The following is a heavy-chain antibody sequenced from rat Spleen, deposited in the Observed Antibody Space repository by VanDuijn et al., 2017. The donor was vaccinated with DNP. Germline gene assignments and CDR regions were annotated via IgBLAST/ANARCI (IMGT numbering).Heavy chain of an antibody. J-gene: IGHJ4*01. Sequence: EVQLRESGPGLVKPSQSLSLTCSVTGYSITSHYWGWIRKFPGNKMVYIGHISYSGNTHYNPSLKSRISITRDTSKNQLFLQVDSVTNEDTATYYCARWPGYNPPYAMDAWGQGTSVTVSS. CDR2: ISYSGNT. V-gene: IGHV3-1*01. CDR1: GYSITSHY. CDR3: ARWPGYNPPYAMDA. D-gene: IGHD1-4*01.